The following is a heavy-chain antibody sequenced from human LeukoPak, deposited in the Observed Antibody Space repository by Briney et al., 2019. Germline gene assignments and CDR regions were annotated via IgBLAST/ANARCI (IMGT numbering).Heavy chain of an antibody. Sequence: SETLSLTCTVSGVSISSYYWSWIRQPPGKGLEWIGYIYNSGSTNYNPSLKSRVTISVDTSKNQFSLKLSSVTAADTAVYYCARGNSYGYDFWSGAYFDYWGQGTLVTVSS. V-gene: IGHV4-59*01. CDR3: ARGNSYGYDFWSGAYFDY. J-gene: IGHJ4*02. CDR2: IYNSGST. CDR1: GVSISSYY. D-gene: IGHD3-3*01.